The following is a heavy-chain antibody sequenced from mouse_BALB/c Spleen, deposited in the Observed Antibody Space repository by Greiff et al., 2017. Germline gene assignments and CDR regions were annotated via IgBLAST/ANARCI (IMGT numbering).Heavy chain of an antibody. CDR2: IDPENGNT. Sequence: VQLQQSGAELVRPGALVKLSCKASGFNIKDYYMHWVKQRPEQGLEWIGWIDPENGNTIYDPKFQGKASITADTSSNTAYLQLSSLTSEDTAVYYCARRGFTTATDWYFDDWGAGTTVTVSS. J-gene: IGHJ1*01. D-gene: IGHD1-2*01. V-gene: IGHV14-1*02. CDR3: ARRGFTTATDWYFDD. CDR1: GFNIKDYY.